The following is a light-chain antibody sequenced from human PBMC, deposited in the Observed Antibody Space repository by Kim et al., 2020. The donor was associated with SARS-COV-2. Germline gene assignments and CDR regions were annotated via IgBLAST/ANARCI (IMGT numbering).Light chain of an antibody. V-gene: IGKV3-15*01. CDR3: QQYNKSPYT. CDR1: QGVSTD. Sequence: MTQSPSTLSVSAGERATLTCTASQGVSTDLAWYQYKPGQAPRLLIYDASSRATGIPVRFSGSGSGTEFTLTISSLQSEDFAVYYSQQYNKSPYTFGQGPKL. J-gene: IGKJ2*01. CDR2: DAS.